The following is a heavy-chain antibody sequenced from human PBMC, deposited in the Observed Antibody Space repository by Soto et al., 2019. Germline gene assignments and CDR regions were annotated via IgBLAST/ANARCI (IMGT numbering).Heavy chain of an antibody. CDR3: AREGYTSSSIHSFLDS. Sequence: SVKLSCKASGGTFSSYGISCVRQAPGQGLEWMGRIIPFLGTTNYAQNFQDRLTVTADTSTNTAFMELSSLRSDDTAVYYCAREGYTSSSIHSFLDSWGQGTLVTVSS. CDR2: IIPFLGTT. V-gene: IGHV1-69*10. CDR1: GGTFSSYG. J-gene: IGHJ4*02. D-gene: IGHD6-6*01.